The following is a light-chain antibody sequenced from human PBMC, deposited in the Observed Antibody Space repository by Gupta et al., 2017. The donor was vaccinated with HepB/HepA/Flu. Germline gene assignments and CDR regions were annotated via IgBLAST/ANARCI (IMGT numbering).Light chain of an antibody. J-gene: IGKJ3*01. CDR3: QQRSNWPPFT. Sequence: EIVFTQSPATLSLSPGERATLSCRASQSVSSYLSWYQQKPGQAPRLLLYDASNRATGIPARFSGSGSGTDFTLTISSLEPEDFAVYYCQQRSNWPPFTFGPGTKVEIK. V-gene: IGKV3-11*01. CDR2: DAS. CDR1: QSVSSY.